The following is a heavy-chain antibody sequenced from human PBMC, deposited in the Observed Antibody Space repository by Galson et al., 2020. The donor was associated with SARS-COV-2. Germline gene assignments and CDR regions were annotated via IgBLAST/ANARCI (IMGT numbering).Heavy chain of an antibody. Sequence: SETLSLTCTVSGGSISSSSYYWGWIRQPPGKGLEWIGSIYYSGSTYYNPSLKSRVTISVDTSKNQFSLKLSSVTAADTAVYYCASRPGIAVGLNYWGQGTLVTVSS. CDR1: GGSISSSSYY. CDR2: IYYSGST. CDR3: ASRPGIAVGLNY. V-gene: IGHV4-39*01. D-gene: IGHD6-19*01. J-gene: IGHJ4*02.